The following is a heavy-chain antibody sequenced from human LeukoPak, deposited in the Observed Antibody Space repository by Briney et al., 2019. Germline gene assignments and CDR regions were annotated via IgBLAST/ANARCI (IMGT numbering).Heavy chain of an antibody. CDR2: IRYDGSNK. D-gene: IGHD6-13*01. J-gene: IGHJ4*02. Sequence: PGGSLRLSCAASGFTFSSYGMHWVRQAPGKGLEWVAVIRYDGSNKYYADSVKGRFTISRDNSKNTLYLQMNSLRAEDTAVYYCAKDSSSWYAFDYWGQGTLVTVSS. CDR1: GFTFSSYG. V-gene: IGHV3-33*06. CDR3: AKDSSSWYAFDY.